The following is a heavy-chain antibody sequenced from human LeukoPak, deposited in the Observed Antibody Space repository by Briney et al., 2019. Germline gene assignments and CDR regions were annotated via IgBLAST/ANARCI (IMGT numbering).Heavy chain of an antibody. CDR2: IRGTVDNT. D-gene: IGHD3-9*01. CDR3: AKASTRDTGYYFDS. V-gene: IGHV3-23*01. Sequence: GGSLRLSCAASGFTFSNYAMGWVRQAPGKGLEWVSSIRGTVDNTHYTDAVKGRFTISRDISKNTLYLQMNSLRAEDTARYYCAKASTRDTGYYFDSWGQGTLVTVSS. J-gene: IGHJ4*02. CDR1: GFTFSNYA.